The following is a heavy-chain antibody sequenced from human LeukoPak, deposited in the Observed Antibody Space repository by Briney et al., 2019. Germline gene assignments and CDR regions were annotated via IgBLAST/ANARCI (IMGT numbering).Heavy chain of an antibody. CDR1: GFTFSYYG. Sequence: GRSLRLSCAASGFTFSYYGMHWVRQAPGKGLEWVAAISDDGSNEYYADSVKGRFTISSDNSKNTLYLQMNSLRAEDTAVYYCAKDLWFGEFLHYWGQGTLVTVSS. D-gene: IGHD3-10*01. CDR2: ISDDGSNE. J-gene: IGHJ4*02. CDR3: AKDLWFGEFLHY. V-gene: IGHV3-30*18.